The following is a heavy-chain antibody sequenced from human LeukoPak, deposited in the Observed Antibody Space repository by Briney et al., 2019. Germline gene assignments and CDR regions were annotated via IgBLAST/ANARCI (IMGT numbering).Heavy chain of an antibody. Sequence: PSETLSLTCTVSGGSISSSSSYWGWIRQPPGKGLEWIGSTYYSGSSYYNPSLKSRVTISVDTSKNQFSLKLGSVTAADTAVYYCARATLWFGELLSGDYYYYYMDVWGKGTTVTVSS. CDR2: TYYSGSS. V-gene: IGHV4-39*07. CDR3: ARATLWFGELLSGDYYYYYMDV. CDR1: GGSISSSSSY. D-gene: IGHD3-10*01. J-gene: IGHJ6*03.